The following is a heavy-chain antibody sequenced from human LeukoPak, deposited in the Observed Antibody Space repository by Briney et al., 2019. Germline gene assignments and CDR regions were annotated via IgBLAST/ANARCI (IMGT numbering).Heavy chain of an antibody. Sequence: LVKVSCKASGGTFGSYAISWVRQAPGQGLEWMGGIIPIFGTANYAQKFQGRVTITTDESTSTAYMELSSLRSEDTAVYYCARSQYYDFWSGYSDYWGQGTLVTVSS. CDR2: IIPIFGTA. V-gene: IGHV1-69*05. CDR3: ARSQYYDFWSGYSDY. CDR1: GGTFGSYA. J-gene: IGHJ4*02. D-gene: IGHD3-3*01.